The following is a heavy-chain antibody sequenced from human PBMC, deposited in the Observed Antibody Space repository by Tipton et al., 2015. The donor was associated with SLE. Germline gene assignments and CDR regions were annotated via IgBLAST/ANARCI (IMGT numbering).Heavy chain of an antibody. CDR3: ALDSSGYFDY. V-gene: IGHV4-4*08. J-gene: IGHJ4*02. CDR1: GGSISSYY. D-gene: IGHD3-22*01. CDR2: IYTSGST. Sequence: TLSLTCTVSGGSISSYYWSWIRQPPGTGLEWIGYIYTSGSTNYNPSLKSRVTISVDTSKNQFSLKLSSVAAADTAVYYCALDSSGYFDYWGQGTLVTVSS.